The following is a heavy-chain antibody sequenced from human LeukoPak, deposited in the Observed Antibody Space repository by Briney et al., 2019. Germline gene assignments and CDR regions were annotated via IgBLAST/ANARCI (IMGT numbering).Heavy chain of an antibody. V-gene: IGHV3-9*01. CDR2: ISWNSGSI. D-gene: IGHD6-13*01. CDR3: AKGQYSSSWSHFDY. J-gene: IGHJ4*02. CDR1: GFTFDDYA. Sequence: AGGSLRLSCAASGFTFDDYAMHWVRQAPGKGLEWVSGISWNSGSIGYADSVKGRFTISRDNAKNSLYLQMNSLRAEDTALYYCAKGQYSSSWSHFDYWGQGTLVTVSS.